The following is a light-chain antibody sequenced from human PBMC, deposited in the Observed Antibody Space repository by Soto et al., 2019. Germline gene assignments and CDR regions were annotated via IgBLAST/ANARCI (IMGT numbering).Light chain of an antibody. V-gene: IGKV1-39*01. CDR2: TAS. CDR1: QSISGY. CDR3: QQSSSMPWT. J-gene: IGKJ1*01. Sequence: EIQMTQSPSSLSASVGDRVTITCRASQSISGYLNWYQQKPGKAPELLIYTASSLQSGVPSRFSGSGSGTEFTLTISSLQPEDFVSYYCQQSSSMPWTFGQGTKVEIK.